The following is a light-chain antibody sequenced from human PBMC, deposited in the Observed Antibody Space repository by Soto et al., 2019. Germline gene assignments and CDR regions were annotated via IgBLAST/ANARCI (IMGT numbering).Light chain of an antibody. CDR2: EVD. CDR3: CSYAGGSYV. J-gene: IGLJ1*01. CDR1: RSDVGSYNF. Sequence: QSALTQPASVSGSPGQSITISCTGTRSDVGSYNFVSWYQQYPGKAPKLMLYEVDKRPSGVSNRFSGSKSGHTASLTISGLQAEDEADYYCCSYAGGSYVFGTGTKLTVL. V-gene: IGLV2-23*02.